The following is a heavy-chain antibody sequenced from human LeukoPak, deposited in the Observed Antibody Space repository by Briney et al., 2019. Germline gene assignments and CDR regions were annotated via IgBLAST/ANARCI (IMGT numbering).Heavy chain of an antibody. J-gene: IGHJ4*02. CDR2: ISSHGGST. Sequence: PGGSLRLTCLVSGVTFSSSNMNWIRQAPGKGLEYISAISSHGGSTYYADSVKGRFTISRDNSTNTLYLRMSSLRVEDTAVYYCVKDRWADYYGSGTYFDSWGQGTLVTVSS. D-gene: IGHD3-10*01. V-gene: IGHV3-64D*06. CDR3: VKDRWADYYGSGTYFDS. CDR1: GVTFSSSN.